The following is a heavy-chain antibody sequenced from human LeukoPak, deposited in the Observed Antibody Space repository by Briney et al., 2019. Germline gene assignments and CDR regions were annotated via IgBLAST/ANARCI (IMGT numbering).Heavy chain of an antibody. CDR1: GFTFSTYG. CDR3: AKAGLFDSTGYYYDD. Sequence: PGGSLRLSCAASGFTFSTYGMNWVRQAPGKGLEWVAVIWYDGSQRHYADSVKGRFTISRDNSKHTLYLQMNSLRAEDTAVYYCAKAGLFDSTGYYYDDWGQGTPVTVSS. D-gene: IGHD3-9*01. CDR2: IWYDGSQR. V-gene: IGHV3-33*06. J-gene: IGHJ4*02.